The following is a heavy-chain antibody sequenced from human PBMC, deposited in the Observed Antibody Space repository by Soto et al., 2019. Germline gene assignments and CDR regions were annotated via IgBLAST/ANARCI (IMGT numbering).Heavy chain of an antibody. V-gene: IGHV3-64*01. CDR1: GFTFSSYA. CDR3: AREGTLWFGELSYYGMDV. J-gene: IGHJ6*02. Sequence: VQLMESGGGLVQPGGSLRLSCAASGFTFSSYAMHWVRQAPGKGLEYVSAISSNGGSTYYANSVKGRFTISRDNSKNTLYLQMGSLRAEDMAVYYCAREGTLWFGELSYYGMDVWGQGTTVTVSS. CDR2: ISSNGGST. D-gene: IGHD3-10*01.